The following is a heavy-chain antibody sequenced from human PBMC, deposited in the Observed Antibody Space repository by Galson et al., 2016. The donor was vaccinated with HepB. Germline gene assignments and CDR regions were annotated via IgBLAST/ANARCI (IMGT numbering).Heavy chain of an antibody. Sequence: QSGAEVKKPGASVKVSCKASGYTFSSYGISWVRQAPGQGLEWMGWISAYNGNINYAQKFQGRVTLSTDTSTSTAYMELRSLRSDDTAVYYCANEWELRYWGQGTLVTVSS. CDR2: ISAYNGNI. D-gene: IGHD1-26*01. J-gene: IGHJ4*02. CDR1: GYTFSSYG. V-gene: IGHV1-18*01. CDR3: ANEWELRY.